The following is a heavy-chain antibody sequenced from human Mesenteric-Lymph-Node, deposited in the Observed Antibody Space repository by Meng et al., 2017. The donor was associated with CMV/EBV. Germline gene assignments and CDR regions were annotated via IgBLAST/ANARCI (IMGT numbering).Heavy chain of an antibody. V-gene: IGHV3-30*04. CDR1: GFTFNSYT. J-gene: IGHJ5*02. CDR2: TSYDGGRE. CDR3: ARDSQPHASYDFWSYNVFDP. D-gene: IGHD3-3*01. Sequence: GGSLRLSCAASGFTFNSYTIHWVRQRPGGGLEWVAVTSYDGGREIYADSVKGRFTISRDNSKDTVYLQINRLSTGDTGVYYCARDSQPHASYDFWSYNVFDPWGQGTLVTVSS.